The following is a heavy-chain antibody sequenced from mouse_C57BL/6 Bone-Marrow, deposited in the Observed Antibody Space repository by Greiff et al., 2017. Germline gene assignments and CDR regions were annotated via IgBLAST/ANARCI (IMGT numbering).Heavy chain of an antibody. V-gene: IGHV3-6*01. D-gene: IGHD1-1*01. Sequence: EVQLQESGPGLVKPSQSLSLTCSVTGYSITSGYYWNWIRQFPGNKLEWMGYISYDGSNNYNPSLKNRISITRDTSKNQFFLKLNSVTTEDTATYYCARAASYGSSPYYAMDYWGQGTSVTVSS. CDR3: ARAASYGSSPYYAMDY. CDR1: GYSITSGYY. CDR2: ISYDGSN. J-gene: IGHJ4*01.